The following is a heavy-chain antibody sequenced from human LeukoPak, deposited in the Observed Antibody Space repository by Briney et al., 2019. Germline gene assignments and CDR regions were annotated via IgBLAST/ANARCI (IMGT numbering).Heavy chain of an antibody. D-gene: IGHD3-10*01. CDR1: GFTFSRYN. CDR2: ITSSSIYI. Sequence: GGSLRLSCAASGFTFSRYNMNWVRQAPGKGLEWVSSITSSSIYIYYADSVKGRITISRDNSKNTLYVQMNSLRAEDTAVYYCAKGKDYYLDYWGQGTLVTVSS. J-gene: IGHJ4*02. CDR3: AKGKDYYLDY. V-gene: IGHV3-21*01.